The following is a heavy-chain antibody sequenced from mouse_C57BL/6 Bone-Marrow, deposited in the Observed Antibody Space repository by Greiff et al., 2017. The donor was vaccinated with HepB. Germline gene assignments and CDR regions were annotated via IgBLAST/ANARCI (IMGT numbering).Heavy chain of an antibody. CDR1: GYTFTSYW. CDR2: IYPGSGST. D-gene: IGHD1-1*01. Sequence: VKLQESGAELVKPGASVKMSCKASGYTFTSYWITWVKQRPGQGLEWIGDIYPGSGSTNYNEKFKSKATLTVDTSSSTAYMQLSSLTSEDSAVYYCARGNYYGSSYWGQGTTLTVSS. V-gene: IGHV1-55*01. CDR3: ARGNYYGSSY. J-gene: IGHJ2*01.